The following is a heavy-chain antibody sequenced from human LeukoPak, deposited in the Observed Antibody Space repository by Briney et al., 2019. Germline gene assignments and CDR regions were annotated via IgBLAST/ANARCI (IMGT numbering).Heavy chain of an antibody. CDR2: IYSTRST. CDR3: APLSWGSSSLFDC. CDR1: GGSISDYY. J-gene: IGHJ4*02. V-gene: IGHV4-4*07. D-gene: IGHD6-6*01. Sequence: SETLSLTCNVSGGSISDYYWHWIRQPAGKGLEWIGRIYSTRSTNYNPSLKGRVAMSVNTSKNQFSLKLTSVTAADTAVYYCAPLSWGSSSLFDCWGQGTLVTVSS.